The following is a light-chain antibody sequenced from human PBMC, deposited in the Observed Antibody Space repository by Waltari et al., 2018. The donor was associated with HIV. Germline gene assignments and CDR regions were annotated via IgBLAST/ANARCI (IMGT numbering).Light chain of an antibody. CDR3: QSYDTSLGVVV. Sequence: QSVLTQPPSMSGAPGQRVTISCTGSSSNFGAGYDVHWYQQLPRATPRLLIYGNIYRPSGVPDRFSGSRSGTSASLAITGLQAEDGADYYCQSYDTSLGVVVFGGGTRLTVL. J-gene: IGLJ2*01. V-gene: IGLV1-40*01. CDR1: SSNFGAGYD. CDR2: GNI.